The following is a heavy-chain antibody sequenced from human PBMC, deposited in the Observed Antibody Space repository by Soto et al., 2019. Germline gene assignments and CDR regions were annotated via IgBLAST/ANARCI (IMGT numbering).Heavy chain of an antibody. CDR3: ARDLRVGANTDALNL. D-gene: IGHD1-26*01. V-gene: IGHV1-18*01. Sequence: ASVKVSCKASGYAFSRHGISWVRQAPGQGLERMGRINTYNGNINYARNVQDRLTLTTDTPTTTVYMELKSLTSDDTAVYYCARDLRVGANTDALNLWGQGTMVTV. CDR2: INTYNGNI. CDR1: GYAFSRHG. J-gene: IGHJ3*01.